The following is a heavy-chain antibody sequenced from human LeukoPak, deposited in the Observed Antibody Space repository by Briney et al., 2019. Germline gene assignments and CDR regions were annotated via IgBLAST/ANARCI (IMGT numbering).Heavy chain of an antibody. J-gene: IGHJ6*02. CDR2: IYPGDSDT. V-gene: IGHV5-51*01. D-gene: IGHD2-2*01. CDR1: GYSFTNYW. CDR3: ARRDGYCSSTSCYADYYYGMDV. Sequence: GESLKISCKGSGYSFTNYWIGWVRQMPGKGLEWMGIIYPGDSDTTYSPSFQGQVTISADKSISTAYLQWSSLKASDTAMYYCARRDGYCSSTSCYADYYYGMDVWGQGTTITVSS.